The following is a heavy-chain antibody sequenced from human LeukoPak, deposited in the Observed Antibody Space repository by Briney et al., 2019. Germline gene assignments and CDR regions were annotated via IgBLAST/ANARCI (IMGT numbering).Heavy chain of an antibody. CDR1: GVTFSSNE. D-gene: IGHD1-26*01. J-gene: IGHJ4*02. CDR2: ISSSGSSI. CDR3: ARILVGATN. Sequence: GGSLRLSCAASGVTFSSNEMNWVRQAPGKGPEGVSYISSSGSSIYYADSVKGRFTISRDNAKNSLYLQMNSLRAEDTAVYYCARILVGATNWGQGTLVTVSS. V-gene: IGHV3-48*03.